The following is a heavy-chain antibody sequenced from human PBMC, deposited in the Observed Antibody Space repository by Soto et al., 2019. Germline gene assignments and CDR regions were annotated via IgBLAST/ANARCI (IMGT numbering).Heavy chain of an antibody. CDR3: ARGENTGVVIHYYYYGMDV. J-gene: IGHJ6*02. CDR2: IGTAGDT. Sequence: GGSLRLSCAASGFTFSSYDMHWVRQATGKGLEWVSAIGTAGDTYYPGSVKGRFTISRENAKNSLYLQMNSLRAEDTAVYYCARGENTGVVIHYYYYGMDVWGQGTTVTVSS. CDR1: GFTFSSYD. V-gene: IGHV3-13*01. D-gene: IGHD3-3*01.